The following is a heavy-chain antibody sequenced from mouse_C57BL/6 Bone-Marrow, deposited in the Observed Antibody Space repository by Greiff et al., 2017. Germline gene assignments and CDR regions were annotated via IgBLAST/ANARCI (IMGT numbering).Heavy chain of an antibody. D-gene: IGHD2-2*01. Sequence: VQLQQPGAELVKPGASVKLSCKASGYTFTSYWMHWMKQRPGQGLEWIGMIHPNSGSTNYNEKFKSKATLTVDKSSSTAYMQLSSLTSEDSAVYYCARKGVRGYFDVWGTGTTVTVSS. CDR1: GYTFTSYW. J-gene: IGHJ1*03. CDR2: IHPNSGST. CDR3: ARKGVRGYFDV. V-gene: IGHV1-64*01.